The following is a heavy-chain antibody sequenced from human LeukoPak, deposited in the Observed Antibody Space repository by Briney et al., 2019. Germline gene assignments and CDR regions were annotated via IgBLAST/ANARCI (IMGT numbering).Heavy chain of an antibody. D-gene: IGHD3-10*01. CDR2: ICPGDSDT. CDR1: GYTFTTYW. V-gene: IGHV5-51*01. CDR3: ATLSGNTYYNY. Sequence: GESLKISCKGSGYTFTTYWIAWVRQMPGKGLEWMGIICPGDSDTRYSPSFQGQVTISADKSISTAYLQWGSLEASDTAVYYCATLSGNTYYNYWGQGTLVTVSS. J-gene: IGHJ4*02.